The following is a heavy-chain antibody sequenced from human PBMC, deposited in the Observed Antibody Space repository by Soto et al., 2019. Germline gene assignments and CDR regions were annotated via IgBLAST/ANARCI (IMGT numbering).Heavy chain of an antibody. CDR1: GFTFSSYA. J-gene: IGHJ4*02. V-gene: IGHV3-30-3*01. CDR3: ARDLYDFWSGIALNLDY. D-gene: IGHD3-3*01. Sequence: QVQLVESGGGVVQPGRSLRLSCAASGFTFSSYAMHWVRQAPGKGLEWVAVISYDGSNKYYADSVKGRFTISRDNSKNTLYLQMNSLRAEDTAVYYCARDLYDFWSGIALNLDYWGQGTLVTFSS. CDR2: ISYDGSNK.